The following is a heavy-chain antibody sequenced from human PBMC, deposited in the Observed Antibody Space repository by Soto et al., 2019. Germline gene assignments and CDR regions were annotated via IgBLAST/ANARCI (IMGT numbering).Heavy chain of an antibody. J-gene: IGHJ4*02. V-gene: IGHV3-7*01. D-gene: IGHD3-16*02. CDR2: IKQDGSEK. Sequence: GGSLRLSCAASGFTFSSYWMSWVRQAPGKGLEWVANIKQDGSEKYYVDSVKGRFTISRDNAKNSLYLQMNSLRAEDTAVYYCAREPTYDYVWGSYRQPVFDYWGQGTLVTVSS. CDR3: AREPTYDYVWGSYRQPVFDY. CDR1: GFTFSSYW.